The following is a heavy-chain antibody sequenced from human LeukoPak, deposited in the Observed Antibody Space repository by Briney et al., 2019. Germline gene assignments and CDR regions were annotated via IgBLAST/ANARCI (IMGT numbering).Heavy chain of an antibody. J-gene: IGHJ4*02. V-gene: IGHV3-21*01. CDR3: ARAQEADY. Sequence: GGSLRLSCAASGFALSSYTMNWVRLAPGKGLEWVSSISSSGGKTFYADSLKGRFTVSRDNAENSLYLQLNSLGADDTAICYCARAQEADYWGQGTLVTVSS. CDR1: GFALSSYT. CDR2: ISSSGGKT.